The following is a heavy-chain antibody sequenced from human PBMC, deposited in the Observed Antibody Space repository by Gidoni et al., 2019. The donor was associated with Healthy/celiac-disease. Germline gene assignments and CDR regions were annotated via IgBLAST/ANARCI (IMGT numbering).Heavy chain of an antibody. CDR1: GLTFSSYA. Sequence: EVQLLESGGGLVQPGESLRLSCADSGLTFSSYAMSWVRQAPGKGLEWVSAISGSGGSTYYADSVKGRFTISRDNSKNTLYLQMNSLRAEDTAVYYCAKSYTYYDILTGDYYFDYWGQGTLVTVSS. J-gene: IGHJ4*02. V-gene: IGHV3-23*01. CDR2: ISGSGGST. D-gene: IGHD3-9*01. CDR3: AKSYTYYDILTGDYYFDY.